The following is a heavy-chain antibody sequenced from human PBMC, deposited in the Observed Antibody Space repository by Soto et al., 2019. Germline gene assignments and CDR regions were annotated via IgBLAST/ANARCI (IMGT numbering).Heavy chain of an antibody. J-gene: IGHJ6*02. D-gene: IGHD7-27*01. CDR2: IIPLFGTT. V-gene: IGHV1-69*01. CDR3: AAELGLGKLSVV. Sequence: QVQVVQSGVEVRRPGSSVKVSCKASGDTFKNCVISWVRQAPGQGLEWMGGIIPLFGTTDFAQRFQGRLTITTDESTNTAYMELSRLRSEDTATYYCAAELGLGKLSVVWGQGTTVIVSS. CDR1: GDTFKNCV.